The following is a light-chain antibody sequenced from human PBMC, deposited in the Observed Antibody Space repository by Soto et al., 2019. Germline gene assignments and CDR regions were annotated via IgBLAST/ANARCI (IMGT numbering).Light chain of an antibody. CDR2: EVT. CDR1: SSDVGGYNY. CDR3: SSYTRSTTLEI. Sequence: QSALTQPASVSGSPGQSITISCTGTSSDVGGYNYVSWYRELPGKAPKLMIYEVTKRPSGVSNRFSGSKSGNTASLTISGLQAEDEADYYCSSYTRSTTLEIFGGGTQLTVL. V-gene: IGLV2-14*01. J-gene: IGLJ2*01.